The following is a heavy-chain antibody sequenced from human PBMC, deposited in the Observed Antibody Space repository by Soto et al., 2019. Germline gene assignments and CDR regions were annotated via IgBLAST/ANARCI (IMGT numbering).Heavy chain of an antibody. Sequence: PSETLSLTCTVSGGSISSYYWSWIRRPPGKGLEWIGYIYYSGSTNYNPSLKSRVTISVDTSKNQFSLKLSSVTAADTAVYYCARGGDSSGWYGGWFDPWGQGTLVTVSS. CDR1: GGSISSYY. CDR2: IYYSGST. J-gene: IGHJ5*02. CDR3: ARGGDSSGWYGGWFDP. D-gene: IGHD6-19*01. V-gene: IGHV4-59*01.